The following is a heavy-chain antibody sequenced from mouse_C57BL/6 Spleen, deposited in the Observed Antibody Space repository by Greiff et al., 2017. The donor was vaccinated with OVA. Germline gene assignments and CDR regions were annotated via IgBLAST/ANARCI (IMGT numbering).Heavy chain of an antibody. CDR2: ISYDGSN. V-gene: IGHV3-6*01. J-gene: IGHJ2*01. CDR3: ARGEEYYFDY. CDR1: GYSITSGSY. Sequence: EVKLQESGPGLVKPSQSLSLTCSATGYSITSGSYWYCLRPSPGNQLEWMCYISYDGSNNYNASVKNRISITRDTSKNQFFRKLKTVTTEDTATYYCARGEEYYFDYWGQGTTLTVSS.